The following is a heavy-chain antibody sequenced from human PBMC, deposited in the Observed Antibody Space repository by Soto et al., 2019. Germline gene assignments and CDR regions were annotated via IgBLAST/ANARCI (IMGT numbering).Heavy chain of an antibody. D-gene: IGHD3-3*01. J-gene: IGHJ6*03. CDR1: GGSISSYY. Sequence: PSETLSLTCTVSGGSISSYYWSWIRQPPGKGLEWIGYIYYSGSTNYNPSLKSRVTISVDTSKNQFSLKLSSVTVAYTAVYYCVRGGVVLPPSYYYMAVWGKGTTDTVSS. CDR2: IYYSGST. V-gene: IGHV4-59*01. CDR3: VRGGVVLPPSYYYMAV.